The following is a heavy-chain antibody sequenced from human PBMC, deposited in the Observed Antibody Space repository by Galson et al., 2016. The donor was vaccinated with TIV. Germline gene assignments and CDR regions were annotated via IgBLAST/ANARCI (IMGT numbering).Heavy chain of an antibody. V-gene: IGHV3-9*01. CDR1: GFMFEEYA. D-gene: IGHD3-22*01. J-gene: IGHJ3*01. CDR2: ISWNSGTI. Sequence: SLRLSCAASGFMFEEYAIHWVRQAPGKGLEWVSGISWNSGTIGYADSVKGRFTTTRDNAKKSLYLQMNSLRPEDTALYYCVKANVYLGLVVADGAFDVWGQGTKVTVSS. CDR3: VKANVYLGLVVADGAFDV.